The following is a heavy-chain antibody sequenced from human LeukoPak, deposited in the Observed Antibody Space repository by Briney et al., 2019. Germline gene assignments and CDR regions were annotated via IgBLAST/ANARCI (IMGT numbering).Heavy chain of an antibody. Sequence: PTGGSLRLSCAASGFTFSSYAMSWVRQAPGKGLEWVSAISASGGSTYYADSVKGRFTISRDNSKNTLYLQMNSLRAEDTAVYYCAKDPQVYYGDYVDYWGQGTLVTVSS. J-gene: IGHJ4*02. V-gene: IGHV3-23*01. D-gene: IGHD4-17*01. CDR3: AKDPQVYYGDYVDY. CDR1: GFTFSSYA. CDR2: ISASGGST.